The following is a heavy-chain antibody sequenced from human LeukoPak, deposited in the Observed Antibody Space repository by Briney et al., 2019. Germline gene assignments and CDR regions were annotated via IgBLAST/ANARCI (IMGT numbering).Heavy chain of an antibody. Sequence: SETLSLTCTVSGYSISSGYYWGWIRQPPGKGPEWIGSIYHSGSTYYNPSLKSRVTISVDTSKNQFSLKLSSVTAADTAVYYCARTFTFGGVMLPADAFDIWGQGAMVTVSS. CDR1: GYSISSGYY. CDR2: IYHSGST. CDR3: ARTFTFGGVMLPADAFDI. V-gene: IGHV4-38-2*02. D-gene: IGHD3-16*01. J-gene: IGHJ3*02.